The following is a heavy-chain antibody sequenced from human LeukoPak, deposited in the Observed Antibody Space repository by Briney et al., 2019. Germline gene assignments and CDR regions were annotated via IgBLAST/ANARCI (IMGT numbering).Heavy chain of an antibody. V-gene: IGHV4-59*01. CDR2: IYYSGST. D-gene: IGHD4-17*01. CDR1: GGSISSYY. J-gene: IGHJ4*02. Sequence: SETLSLTCTVSGGSISSYYWSWIRQPPGKGPEWIGYIYYSGSTNYNPSLKSRVTISVDTSKNQFSLKLSSVTAADTAVYYCARTNGDYVLYWGQRTLVTVSS. CDR3: ARTNGDYVLY.